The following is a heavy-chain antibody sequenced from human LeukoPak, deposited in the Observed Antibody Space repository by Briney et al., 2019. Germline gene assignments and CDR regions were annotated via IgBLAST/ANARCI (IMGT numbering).Heavy chain of an antibody. D-gene: IGHD2-2*01. Sequence: WGTLTLSCAASGFTFRSFDIHWVRQTPGKGLEWVAVICSDESDEYYADSMKGRLNISRDNSTNMVYLQTNSLRAEDTAVNYGARDRGRYSRSLDFWGQGTLVTVAS. V-gene: IGHV3-33*01. J-gene: IGHJ4*02. CDR2: ICSDESDE. CDR1: GFTFRSFD. CDR3: ARDRGRYSRSLDF.